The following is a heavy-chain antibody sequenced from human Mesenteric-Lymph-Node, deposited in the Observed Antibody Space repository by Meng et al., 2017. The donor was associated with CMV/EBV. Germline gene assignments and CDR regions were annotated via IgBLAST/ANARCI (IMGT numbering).Heavy chain of an antibody. D-gene: IGHD2-2*01. V-gene: IGHV1-69*10. CDR3: ATRLDIVVVPAAINWYFDL. J-gene: IGHJ2*01. CDR2: IIPILDIA. Sequence: TFSRYAISWVRQAPGQGLEWMGGIIPILDIANYAQKFQGRVTITADKSTSTAYMELSSLRSEDTAVYYCATRLDIVVVPAAINWYFDLWGRGTLVTVSS. CDR1: TFSRYA.